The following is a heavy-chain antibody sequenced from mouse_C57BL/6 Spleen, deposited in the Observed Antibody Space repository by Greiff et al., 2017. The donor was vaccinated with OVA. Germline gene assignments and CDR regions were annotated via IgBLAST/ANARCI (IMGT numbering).Heavy chain of an antibody. CDR2: IDPSDSYT. D-gene: IGHD1-1*01. Sequence: QVQLQQPGAELVMPGASVKLSCKASGYTFTSYWMHWVKQRPGQGLEWIGEIDPSDSYTHYNQKFKGKSTLTVDKSSSTAYMQLSSRTAEDSAVYYCARRHYGSSSRYCDVWGTGTTVTVSS. CDR1: GYTFTSYW. J-gene: IGHJ1*03. CDR3: ARRHYGSSSRYCDV. V-gene: IGHV1-69*01.